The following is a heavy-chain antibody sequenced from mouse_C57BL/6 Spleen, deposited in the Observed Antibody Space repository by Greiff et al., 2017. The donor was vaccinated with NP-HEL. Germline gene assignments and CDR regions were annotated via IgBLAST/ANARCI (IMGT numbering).Heavy chain of an antibody. J-gene: IGHJ4*01. V-gene: IGHV7-3*01. CDR2: IRNKANGYTT. CDR3: ASLVATYYDAMEE. D-gene: IGHD1-1*01. Sequence: EVHLVESGGGLVQPGGSLSLSCAASGFTFTDYYMSWVRQPPGQALEWLGFIRNKANGYTTEYSASVKGRFPISRDTSQSILSLQMNALRAEDSATYYCASLVATYYDAMEEWGQGASVTVAS. CDR1: GFTFTDYY.